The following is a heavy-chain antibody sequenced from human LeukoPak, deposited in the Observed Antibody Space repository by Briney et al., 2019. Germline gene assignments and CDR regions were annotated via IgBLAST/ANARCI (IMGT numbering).Heavy chain of an antibody. V-gene: IGHV1-2*02. CDR1: GYTFTRYY. Sequence: ASVKVSCKASGYTFTRYYMHWVRQAPGQGLEWMGWINLNSGGTNYAQKFQGRVTMTRDTSISTAYMELSRPRSDDTAVYYCARVGNEPQNYYGSGSYYNFWILLTKYYYYGMDVWGQGTTVTVSS. CDR2: INLNSGGT. CDR3: ARVGNEPQNYYGSGSYYNFWILLTKYYYYGMDV. J-gene: IGHJ6*02. D-gene: IGHD3-10*01.